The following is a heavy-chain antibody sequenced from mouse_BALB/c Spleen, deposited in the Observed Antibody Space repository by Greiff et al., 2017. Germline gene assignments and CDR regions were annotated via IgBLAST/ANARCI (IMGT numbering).Heavy chain of an antibody. V-gene: IGHV3-2*02. J-gene: IGHJ3*01. CDR3: ARNDDYYTFAY. D-gene: IGHD2-12*01. CDR1: GYSITSDYA. CDR2: ISYSGST. Sequence: EVQGVESGPGLVKPSQSLSLTCTVTGYSITSDYAWNWIRQFPGNKLEWMGYISYSGSTSYNPSLKSRISITRDTSKNQFFLQLNSVTTEDTATYYCARNDDYYTFAYWGQGTLVTVSA.